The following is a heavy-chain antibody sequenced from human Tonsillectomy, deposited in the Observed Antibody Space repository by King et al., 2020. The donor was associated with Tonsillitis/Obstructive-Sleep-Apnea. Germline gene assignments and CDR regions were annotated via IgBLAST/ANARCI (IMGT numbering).Heavy chain of an antibody. J-gene: IGHJ4*02. CDR1: GGSFSGYY. CDR3: ARGAQWGY. Sequence: VQLQQWGAGLLKPSETLSLTCAVYGGSFSGYYWSWIRQPPGKGLEWIGEISHSGSTSYDPSLQSRVTLSLDISKNQFSLKLSSVTAADTAVYYCARGAQWGYWGQGTLVTVSS. V-gene: IGHV4-34*01. CDR2: ISHSGST. D-gene: IGHD1-26*01.